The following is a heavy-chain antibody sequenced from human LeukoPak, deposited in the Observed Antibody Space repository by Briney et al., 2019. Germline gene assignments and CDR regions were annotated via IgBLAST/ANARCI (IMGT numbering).Heavy chain of an antibody. CDR2: IGGTGRNT. Sequence: PGGSLRLSCAASGFTFSNYAFSWVRQAPGKGLEWVSIIGGTGRNTHYADSVKGRFTISRDNSKNTLYLQMNSLRAEDTAVYYCAKGGYSNGRYYYYYMDVWGEGTTVTVSS. J-gene: IGHJ6*03. CDR3: AKGGYSNGRYYYYYMDV. D-gene: IGHD5-18*01. CDR1: GFTFSNYA. V-gene: IGHV3-23*01.